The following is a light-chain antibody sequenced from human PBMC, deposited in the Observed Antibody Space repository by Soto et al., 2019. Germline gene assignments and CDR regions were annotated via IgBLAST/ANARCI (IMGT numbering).Light chain of an antibody. V-gene: IGLV1-44*01. J-gene: IGLJ2*01. CDR2: SDN. CDR3: ATWGVRLVV. Sequence: QAVVTQPPSASGTPGQRVTISCSGSSSNIGTNTVIWYQQLPGAAPKLLIYSDNQRPSGVPDRFAGCKSGTSASLAISGLQSEDEADYYCATWGVRLVVFGGGTKVTVL. CDR1: SSNIGTNT.